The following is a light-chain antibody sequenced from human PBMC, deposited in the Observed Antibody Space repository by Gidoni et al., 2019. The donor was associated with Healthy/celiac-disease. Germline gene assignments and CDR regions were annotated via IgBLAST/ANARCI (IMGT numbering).Light chain of an antibody. CDR1: QSISSW. Sequence: DIQMTQSPSTLSASVGDRVTITCRASQSISSWLAWYQQKPGKAPKLLIYKASSLESGVPSRFSGSGSGTEFTLTISSLQPDDFATYYCHYPDSFGQGTKLEIK. J-gene: IGKJ2*03. V-gene: IGKV1-5*03. CDR2: KAS. CDR3: HYPDS.